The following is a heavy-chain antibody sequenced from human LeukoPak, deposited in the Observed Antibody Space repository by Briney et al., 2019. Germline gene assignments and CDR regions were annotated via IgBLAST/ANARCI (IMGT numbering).Heavy chain of an antibody. D-gene: IGHD1-1*01. Sequence: SETLSLTCTVSGGSISSSSYYWGWIRQPPGKGLEWIGSIYYSGSTNYNPSLKSRVTISVDTSKNQFSLKLSSVTAADTAVYYCARVISPTGFSDYWGQGTLVTVSS. J-gene: IGHJ4*02. V-gene: IGHV4-39*07. CDR3: ARVISPTGFSDY. CDR1: GGSISSSSYY. CDR2: IYYSGST.